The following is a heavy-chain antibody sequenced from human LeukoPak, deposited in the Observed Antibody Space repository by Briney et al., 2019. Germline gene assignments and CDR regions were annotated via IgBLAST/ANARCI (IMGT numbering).Heavy chain of an antibody. CDR1: GGSISDGGFY. Sequence: SQTLSLTCTVSGGSISDGGFYWSWIRQPPGKGLEWIGEINHSGSTNYNPSLKSRVTISVDTSKNQFSLKLSSVTAADTAVYYCAPLIAAADMEGYWGQGTLVTVSS. CDR2: INHSGST. D-gene: IGHD6-13*01. J-gene: IGHJ4*02. CDR3: APLIAAADMEGY. V-gene: IGHV4-30-2*02.